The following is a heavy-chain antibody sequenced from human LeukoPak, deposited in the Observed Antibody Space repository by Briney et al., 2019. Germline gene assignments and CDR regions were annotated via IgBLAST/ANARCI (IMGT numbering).Heavy chain of an antibody. CDR1: GGTFSSYA. Sequence: ASVKVSCKASGGTFSSYAISWVRQAPGQGLEWMGIINPSGGSTGYAQKFQGRVTMTRDTSTSTVYMELSSLRSEDTAVYYCARVGGVWGSYRYTLDYWGQGTLVTVSS. V-gene: IGHV1-46*01. J-gene: IGHJ4*02. CDR2: INPSGGST. D-gene: IGHD3-16*02. CDR3: ARVGGVWGSYRYTLDY.